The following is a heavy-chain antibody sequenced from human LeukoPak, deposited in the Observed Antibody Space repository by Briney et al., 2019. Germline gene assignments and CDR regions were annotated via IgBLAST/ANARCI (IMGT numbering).Heavy chain of an antibody. J-gene: IGHJ4*02. CDR2: IYDSGST. Sequence: SETLSLTCTVSGGSISIYYWSWIRQPPGKGLEWIGYIYDSGSTNYNPSLKSRVTISVDTSKNQFSLKLSSVTAADTAVYYCARERSGYSYGRFDYWGQGTLVTVSS. D-gene: IGHD5-18*01. CDR1: GGSISIYY. CDR3: ARERSGYSYGRFDY. V-gene: IGHV4-59*12.